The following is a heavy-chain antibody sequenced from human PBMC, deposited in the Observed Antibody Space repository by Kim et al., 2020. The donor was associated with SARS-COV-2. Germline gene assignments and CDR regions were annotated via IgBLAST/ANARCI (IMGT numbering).Heavy chain of an antibody. V-gene: IGHV3-33*08. CDR3: ARTAMVRGGGGYYYYGMDV. J-gene: IGHJ6*02. D-gene: IGHD3-10*01. CDR1: GFTFSSYG. Sequence: GGSLRLSCAASGFTFSSYGMHWVRQAPGKGLEWVAVIWYDGSNKYYADSVKGRFTISRDNSKNTLYLQMNSLRAEDTAVYYCARTAMVRGGGGYYYYGMDVWGQGTTVTVSS. CDR2: IWYDGSNK.